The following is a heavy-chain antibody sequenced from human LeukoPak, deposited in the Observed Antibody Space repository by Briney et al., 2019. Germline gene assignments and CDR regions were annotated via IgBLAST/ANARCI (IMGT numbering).Heavy chain of an antibody. CDR3: AREDIVVVPAAINRGGTGYYFDY. D-gene: IGHD2-2*01. CDR2: INPSGGST. CDR1: GYTFTSYY. Sequence: GASVKVSCKASGYTFTSYYMHWVRQAPGQGLEWMGIINPSGGSTSYAQKFQGRVTITRDTSTSTVYMELSSLRSEDTAVYYCAREDIVVVPAAINRGGTGYYFDYWGQGTLVTVSS. V-gene: IGHV1-46*01. J-gene: IGHJ4*02.